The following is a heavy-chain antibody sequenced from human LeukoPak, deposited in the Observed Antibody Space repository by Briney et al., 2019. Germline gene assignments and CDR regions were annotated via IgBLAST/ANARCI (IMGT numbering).Heavy chain of an antibody. V-gene: IGHV3-30-3*01. CDR2: ISYDGSNK. CDR1: GFTFSSYA. Sequence: GGSLRLSCAASGFTFSSYAMHWVRQAPGKGLEWVAVISYDGSNKYYADSVKGRFTISRDNSKNTLYLQMNSLRAEDTAEYYCARAMTTVTTPYGYWGQGTLVTVSS. J-gene: IGHJ4*02. CDR3: ARAMTTVTTPYGY. D-gene: IGHD4-17*01.